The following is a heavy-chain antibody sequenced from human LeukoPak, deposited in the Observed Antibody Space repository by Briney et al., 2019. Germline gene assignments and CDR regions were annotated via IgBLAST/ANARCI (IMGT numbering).Heavy chain of an antibody. CDR3: ARASYCSDGSCYSDY. Sequence: ASVKVSCKASGYTFSSYSISWVRQAPGQGLEWMGWISAYNGNTIYAQRVKGRVTMTTDTSTSTAYMELRSLKSDDTAVYYCARASYCSDGSCYSDYWGQGTLVTVSS. J-gene: IGHJ4*02. CDR2: ISAYNGNT. CDR1: GYTFSSYS. D-gene: IGHD2-15*01. V-gene: IGHV1-18*01.